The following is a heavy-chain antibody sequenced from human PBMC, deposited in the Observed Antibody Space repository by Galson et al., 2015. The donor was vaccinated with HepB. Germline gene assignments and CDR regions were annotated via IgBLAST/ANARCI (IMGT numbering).Heavy chain of an antibody. D-gene: IGHD2/OR15-2a*01. J-gene: IGHJ4*02. CDR3: AREPSSMPYYFDY. CDR2: ISSISTYI. Sequence: SLRLSCAASGSTFSSYSMNWVRQAPGKGLECVSSISSISTYIYYADSVKGRFTISRDNAKNSLFLQMNSLRAEDTAVYYCAREPSSMPYYFDYWGQGTLVTVSS. V-gene: IGHV3-21*01. CDR1: GSTFSSYS.